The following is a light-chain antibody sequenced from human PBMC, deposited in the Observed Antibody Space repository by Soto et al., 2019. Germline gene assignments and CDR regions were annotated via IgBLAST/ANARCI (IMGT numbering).Light chain of an antibody. V-gene: IGLV2-14*03. CDR1: SSDVGSWGY. Sequence: QSVLTQPASVSGSPGQSITISCTGTSSDVGSWGYVSWYQQHPGKAPKVIIYDVSTRPSGVSNRFSGSKSGYTAFLTISGLQAEDEADYYCSSYTMSKTGVFGTGTKLTVL. J-gene: IGLJ1*01. CDR2: DVS. CDR3: SSYTMSKTGV.